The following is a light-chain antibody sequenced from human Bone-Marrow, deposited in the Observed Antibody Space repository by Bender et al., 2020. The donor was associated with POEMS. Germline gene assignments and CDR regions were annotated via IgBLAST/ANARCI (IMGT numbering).Light chain of an antibody. CDR2: GNI. J-gene: IGLJ1*01. V-gene: IGLV1-40*01. CDR1: GSNIGGYP. CDR3: QSYDSTIFV. Sequence: QSVLTQPPSVSGTPGQRVTISCSGSGSNIGGYPVNWYQQLPGTAPKVLIYGNIYRPSGVPDRFSASKSGTSASLAITGLQAEDEAEYYCQSYDSTIFVFGTGTKVTVL.